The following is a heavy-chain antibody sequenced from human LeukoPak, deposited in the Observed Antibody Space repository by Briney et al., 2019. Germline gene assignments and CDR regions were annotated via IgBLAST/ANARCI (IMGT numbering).Heavy chain of an antibody. CDR2: ISGSGGST. CDR1: GFTFSSYA. J-gene: IGHJ4*02. Sequence: PGGSLRLSCAASGFTFSSYAMSWVRQAPGKGLEWVSAISGSGGSTYYADSVKGRFTISRDSSRNTLDLQMNSLRAEDAAVYYCARIYSGSHYSWGQGTLVTISS. D-gene: IGHD1-26*01. V-gene: IGHV3-23*01. CDR3: ARIYSGSHYS.